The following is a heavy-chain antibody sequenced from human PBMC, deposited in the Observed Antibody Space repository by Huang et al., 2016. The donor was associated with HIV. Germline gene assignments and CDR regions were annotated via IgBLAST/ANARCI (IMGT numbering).Heavy chain of an antibody. CDR3: ARAVQSTLRGFDV. J-gene: IGHJ3*01. CDR1: DFTFSGYK. V-gene: IGHV3-21*02. Sequence: DVQLVESGGGLVKPGGSLRLSCAASDFTFSGYKMNWVRRAPGKGLEGVACISYSGSNIYYADSVKGRFTISRDNAKNSVFLQMNSLRAEDTALYYCARAVQSTLRGFDVWGRGTLVTVSS. CDR2: ISYSGSNI. D-gene: IGHD2-2*01.